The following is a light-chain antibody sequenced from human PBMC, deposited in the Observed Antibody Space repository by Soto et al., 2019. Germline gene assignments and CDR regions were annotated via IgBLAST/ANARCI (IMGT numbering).Light chain of an antibody. CDR3: CLSAGSYSYV. CDR2: HVT. V-gene: IGLV2-11*01. Sequence: QSVLTQPRSVSGSPGQSVTISCTGTSSDVGRYDYVSWYQQQPGKAPKLIVYHVTERPSAVPASFSGSKSGNTASLTISGHQAGNEADYVCCLSAGSYSYVFGTGTKVPVL. CDR1: SSDVGRYDY. J-gene: IGLJ1*01.